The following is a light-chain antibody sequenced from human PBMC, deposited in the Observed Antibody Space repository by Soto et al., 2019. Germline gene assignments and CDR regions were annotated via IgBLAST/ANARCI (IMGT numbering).Light chain of an antibody. Sequence: EILMTQSPDTLSVSPGEGATLSCRVSQSIRSNLAWYQQRPGQAPRLLMYGASTRDDGIPARFTGSGSGTEFTLTISSLQSEDFEVYYCQQYSNWPRTFGQGTKVDIK. CDR2: GAS. CDR1: QSIRSN. CDR3: QQYSNWPRT. J-gene: IGKJ1*01. V-gene: IGKV3-15*01.